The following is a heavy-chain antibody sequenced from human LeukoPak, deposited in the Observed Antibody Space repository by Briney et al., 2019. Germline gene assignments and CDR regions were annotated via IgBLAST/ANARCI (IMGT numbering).Heavy chain of an antibody. V-gene: IGHV3-30*04. CDR1: GFTFSSYA. CDR3: AKGCSSTSCSLEWFDP. Sequence: GGSLRLSCAASGFTFSSYAMHWVRQAPGKGLEWVAVISYDGSNKYYADSVKGRFTISRDNSKNTLYLQMNSLRAEDTAVYYCAKGCSSTSCSLEWFDPWGQGTLVTVSS. D-gene: IGHD2-2*01. J-gene: IGHJ5*02. CDR2: ISYDGSNK.